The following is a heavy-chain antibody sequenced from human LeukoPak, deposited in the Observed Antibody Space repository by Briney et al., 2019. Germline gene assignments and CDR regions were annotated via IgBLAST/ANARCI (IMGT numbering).Heavy chain of an antibody. CDR1: GYPISSGYY. V-gene: IGHV4-38-2*02. J-gene: IGHJ6*03. Sequence: SETLSLTCTVSGYPISSGYYWGWIRQPPGKGLEWIGSIYHSGSTYYNPSLKSRVTISVDTSKNQFSLKLSSVTAADTAVYYCARDLRDKGYCSSTSCYGYYYYYYMDVWGKGTTVTVSS. D-gene: IGHD2-2*01. CDR3: ARDLRDKGYCSSTSCYGYYYYYYMDV. CDR2: IYHSGST.